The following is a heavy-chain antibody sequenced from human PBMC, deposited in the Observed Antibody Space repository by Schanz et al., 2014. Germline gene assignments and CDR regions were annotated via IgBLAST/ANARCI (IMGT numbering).Heavy chain of an antibody. CDR2: ISGTTTYT. Sequence: EVQLLDSGGGLVQPGGSLRLSCAASGFTFSTYAMSWVRQAPGKGLEWVSYISGTTTYTNYADSVKGRFTVSRDNSENTLYLQMNSLSADDTAVFYCAKGMGYCSGGTCYDYYYYGLDVWGQGTTVTVSS. CDR1: GFTFSTYA. CDR3: AKGMGYCSGGTCYDYYYYGLDV. J-gene: IGHJ6*02. D-gene: IGHD2-15*01. V-gene: IGHV3-23*01.